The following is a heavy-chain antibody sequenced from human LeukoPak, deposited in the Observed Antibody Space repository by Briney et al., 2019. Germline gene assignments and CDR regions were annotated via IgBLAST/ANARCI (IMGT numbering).Heavy chain of an antibody. V-gene: IGHV3-21*01. D-gene: IGHD5-18*01. Sequence: GGSLRLSCAASGFTFSSYSMNWVRQAPGKGLEWVSSISSSSSYIYYADSVKGRFTISRDNAKNSLYLQMNSLRAEDTAVYYCASEGARGIQLWNTDGYNNYWGQGTLVTVSS. CDR2: ISSSSSYI. CDR1: GFTFSSYS. J-gene: IGHJ4*02. CDR3: ASEGARGIQLWNTDGYNNY.